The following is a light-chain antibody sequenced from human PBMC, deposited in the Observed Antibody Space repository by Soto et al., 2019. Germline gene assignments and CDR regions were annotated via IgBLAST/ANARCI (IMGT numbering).Light chain of an antibody. CDR3: SSYTSSTTLKV. Sequence: QSALTQPASVSGSPGQSITISCTGTSSDVGGYNYVSWYQQHPGKAPKLIIYDVSNRPSGVSNRFSGSKSGNTASLTISGLQDEDEADYYCSSYTSSTTLKVFGGGTKLTVL. V-gene: IGLV2-14*01. J-gene: IGLJ2*01. CDR2: DVS. CDR1: SSDVGGYNY.